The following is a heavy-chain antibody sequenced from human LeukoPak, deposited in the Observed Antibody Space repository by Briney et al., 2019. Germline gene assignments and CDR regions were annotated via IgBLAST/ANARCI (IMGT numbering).Heavy chain of an antibody. J-gene: IGHJ6*03. CDR1: GGSMSGFY. Sequence: SGTLSLTCTVSGGSMSGFYWSWIRQPAGKGLEWIGRIYTSGGTNYISSLKSRVTISVDTSNNQFSLEVNSVTVADTAVYYCARGGHYDPPHNYYYQYMDVWGKGTTVTVSS. V-gene: IGHV4-4*07. D-gene: IGHD4-17*01. CDR3: ARGGHYDPPHNYYYQYMDV. CDR2: IYTSGGT.